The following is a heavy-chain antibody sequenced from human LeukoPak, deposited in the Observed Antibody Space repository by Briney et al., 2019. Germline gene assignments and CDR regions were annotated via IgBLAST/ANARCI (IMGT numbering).Heavy chain of an antibody. CDR3: AREDRGSYSSNWFDP. V-gene: IGHV1-46*01. CDR2: INPSGGST. CDR1: GYTFTSYY. Sequence: GASVKVSCKASGYTFTSYYMHWVRQAPGQGLEWMEIINPSGGSTSYAQKFQGRVTMTRDMSTSTVYMELSSLRSEDTAVYYCAREDRGSYSSNWFDPWGQGTLVTISS. J-gene: IGHJ5*02. D-gene: IGHD1-26*01.